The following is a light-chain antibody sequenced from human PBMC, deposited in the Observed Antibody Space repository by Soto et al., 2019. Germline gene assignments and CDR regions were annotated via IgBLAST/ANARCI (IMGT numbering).Light chain of an antibody. CDR1: SGHSSYA. Sequence: QLVLTQSPSASASLGASVKLTCTLSSGHSSYAIAWHQQQPEKGPRYLMKLNSDGSHSKGDGIPDRFSGSSSGAERYLPISSLQSEDEADYYCQTWGTGSPVVFGGGTKLTVL. V-gene: IGLV4-69*01. CDR3: QTWGTGSPVV. CDR2: LNSDGSH. J-gene: IGLJ2*01.